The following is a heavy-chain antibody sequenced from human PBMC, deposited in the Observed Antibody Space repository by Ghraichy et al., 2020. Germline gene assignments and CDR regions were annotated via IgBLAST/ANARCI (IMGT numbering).Heavy chain of an antibody. CDR3: ARGRHNTFDI. CDR2: TYRMAS. Sequence: SQTLSLTCVISGDSLSNNDVAWNWIRQSPSRGLEWLGRTYRMASEYAESVKARTAMTPDTSKNQFSLRLNSVTPDDTAVYYCARGRHNTFDIWGQGIMVTVSS. V-gene: IGHV6-1*01. CDR1: GDSLSNNDVA. J-gene: IGHJ3*02. D-gene: IGHD2/OR15-2a*01.